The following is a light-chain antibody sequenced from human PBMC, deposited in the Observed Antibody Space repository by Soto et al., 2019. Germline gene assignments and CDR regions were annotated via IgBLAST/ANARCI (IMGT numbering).Light chain of an antibody. CDR3: QQYNSYS. CDR2: KAS. CDR1: QTISSW. J-gene: IGKJ1*01. V-gene: IGKV1-5*03. Sequence: IKLTQSPSSLYASVGDRVTITCRASQTISSWLAWYQQKPGKAPKLLIYKASTLKSGVPSRFSGSGSGTEFTLTISSLQPDDFATYYCQQYNSYSFGQGTKVDIK.